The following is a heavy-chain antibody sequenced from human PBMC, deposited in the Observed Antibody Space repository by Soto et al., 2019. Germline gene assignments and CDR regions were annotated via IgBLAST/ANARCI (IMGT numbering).Heavy chain of an antibody. V-gene: IGHV3-23*01. CDR1: AFTFNNYA. J-gene: IGHJ4*02. D-gene: IGHD3-22*01. Sequence: EVQLLESGGGLVQPGGSLSLSCAASAFTFNNYAMSWVRQAPGKGLEWVSGIGGSGRTTYYADSVKGRFTISRDNSNNTLFLQMNSLRAEDTDVYYCAKSRYSDSSGDVYDYWGQGTLVTVSS. CDR3: AKSRYSDSSGDVYDY. CDR2: IGGSGRTT.